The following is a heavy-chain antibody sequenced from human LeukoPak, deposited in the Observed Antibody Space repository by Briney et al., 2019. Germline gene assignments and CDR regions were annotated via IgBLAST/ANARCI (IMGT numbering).Heavy chain of an antibody. Sequence: APVKVSCKASGFTFTGYYMNWVRQAPGQGLEWMGWINLNNGGTNFAQKFQGWVTMTRDTSISTAYMELSRLRSDDTAVYYCARDSATVTTPYFDYWGQGSLVTVSS. D-gene: IGHD4-17*01. CDR1: GFTFTGYY. CDR3: ARDSATVTTPYFDY. CDR2: INLNNGGT. V-gene: IGHV1-2*04. J-gene: IGHJ4*02.